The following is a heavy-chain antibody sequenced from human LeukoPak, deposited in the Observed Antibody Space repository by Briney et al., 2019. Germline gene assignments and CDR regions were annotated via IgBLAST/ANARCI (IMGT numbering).Heavy chain of an antibody. CDR2: IKQDGSEK. V-gene: IGHV3-7*01. Sequence: PGGSLRLSCAASGFTFSDYWMSWVRQAPGKGLEWVANIKQDGSEKYYVDSVKGRFTISRDNAKNSLYLQMNSLRAEDTAVYYCARDNAPQYSSRGIDAFDIWGQGTMVTVSS. CDR3: ARDNAPQYSSRGIDAFDI. D-gene: IGHD6-13*01. J-gene: IGHJ3*02. CDR1: GFTFSDYW.